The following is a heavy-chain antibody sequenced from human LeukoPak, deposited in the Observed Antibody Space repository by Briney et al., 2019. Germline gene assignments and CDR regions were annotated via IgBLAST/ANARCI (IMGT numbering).Heavy chain of an antibody. D-gene: IGHD2-2*01. J-gene: IGHJ4*02. V-gene: IGHV4-59*12. CDR1: GGSISSYY. CDR3: ESTERCSTTCPLDY. Sequence: SETLSLTCTVSGGSISSYYWSWIRQPPEKGLEWIGYIYYSGSTNYNPSLKSRVTISIDTSMKKFSLKLNSVTAAATAVYYCESTERCSTTCPLDYWGQGTLVTVSS. CDR2: IYYSGST.